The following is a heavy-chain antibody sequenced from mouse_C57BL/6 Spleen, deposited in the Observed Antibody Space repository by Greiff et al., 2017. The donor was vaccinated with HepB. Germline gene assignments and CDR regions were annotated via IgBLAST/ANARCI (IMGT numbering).Heavy chain of an antibody. V-gene: IGHV2-2*01. J-gene: IGHJ2*01. CDR2: IWSGGST. CDR1: GFSLTSYG. D-gene: IGHD1-1*01. CDR3: ARNPYGSREEGGYYFDY. Sequence: QVHVKQSGPGLVQPSQSLSITCTVSGFSLTSYGVHWVRQSPGKGLEWLGVIWSGGSTDYNAAFISRLSISKDNSKSQVFFKMNSLQADDTAIYYCARNPYGSREEGGYYFDYWGQGTTLTVSS.